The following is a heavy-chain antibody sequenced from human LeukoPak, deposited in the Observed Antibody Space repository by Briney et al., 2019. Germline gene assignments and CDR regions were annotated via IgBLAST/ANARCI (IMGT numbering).Heavy chain of an antibody. CDR1: GYTFTSYA. CDR3: ARVRGIAARGYYFDY. Sequence: ASVTVSCKASGYTFTSYAMHWVHQAPGQRLEWMGWINAGNGNTKYSQKFQGRVTITRDTSASTAYMELSSLRSEDTAVYYYARVRGIAARGYYFDYWGQGTLVTVSS. V-gene: IGHV1-3*01. CDR2: INAGNGNT. J-gene: IGHJ4*02. D-gene: IGHD6-6*01.